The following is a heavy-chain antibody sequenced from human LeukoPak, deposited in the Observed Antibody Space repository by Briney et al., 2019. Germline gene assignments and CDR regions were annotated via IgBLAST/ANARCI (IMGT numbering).Heavy chain of an antibody. Sequence: GAXVKVSCKASGYTFSSYGISWVRQAPGQGLEWMGWISTYNGNTNYAQKLQDRVTMTTDTSTSTAYMELRSLRSDDTAMYYCARRLERHHDFDYWGQGTLVTVSS. V-gene: IGHV1-18*01. D-gene: IGHD1-1*01. CDR2: ISTYNGNT. CDR3: ARRLERHHDFDY. CDR1: GYTFSSYG. J-gene: IGHJ4*02.